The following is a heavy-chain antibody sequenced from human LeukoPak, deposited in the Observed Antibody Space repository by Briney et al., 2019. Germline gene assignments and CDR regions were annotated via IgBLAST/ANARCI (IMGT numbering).Heavy chain of an antibody. D-gene: IGHD2-21*02. V-gene: IGHV1-69*05. CDR2: IIPIFGTA. Sequence: SVKVSCKASGGTFSSYAISWVRQAPGQGLEWMGGIIPIFGTANYAQKFQGRVKITTDESTSTAYMELSSLRSEDTAVYYCARSVAAILYYYMDVWGKGTTVTVSS. J-gene: IGHJ6*03. CDR1: GGTFSSYA. CDR3: ARSVAAILYYYMDV.